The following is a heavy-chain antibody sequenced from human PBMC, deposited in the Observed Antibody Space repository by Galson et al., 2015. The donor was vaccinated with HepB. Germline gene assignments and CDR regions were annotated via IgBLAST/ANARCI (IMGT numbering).Heavy chain of an antibody. D-gene: IGHD5-12*01. CDR2: IWYDGSNK. CDR3: AREGGDIVATKYYYYYGMDV. Sequence: SLRLSCAASGFTFSSYGMHWVRQAPGKGLEWVAVIWYDGSNKYYADSVKGRFTISRDNAKNSLYLQMNSLRAEDTAVYYCAREGGDIVATKYYYYYGMDVWGQGTTVTVSS. CDR1: GFTFSSYG. V-gene: IGHV3-33*08. J-gene: IGHJ6*02.